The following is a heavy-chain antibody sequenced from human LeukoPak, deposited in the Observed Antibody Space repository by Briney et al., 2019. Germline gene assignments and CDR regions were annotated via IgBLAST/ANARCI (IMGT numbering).Heavy chain of an antibody. D-gene: IGHD3-16*01. V-gene: IGHV4-61*02. CDR3: ARDVLGLLEPMNWFDP. Sequence: KASETLSLTCTVSGGSISSGSYYWSWIRQPAGKGLEWIGRIYTSGSTNYNPSLKSRVTISVDTSKNQFSLKLSSVTAADTAVYYCARDVLGLLEPMNWFDPWGQGTLVTVSS. CDR1: GGSISSGSYY. CDR2: IYTSGST. J-gene: IGHJ5*02.